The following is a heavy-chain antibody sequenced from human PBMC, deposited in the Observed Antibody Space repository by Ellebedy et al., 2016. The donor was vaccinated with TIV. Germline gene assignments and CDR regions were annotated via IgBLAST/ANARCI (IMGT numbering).Heavy chain of an antibody. J-gene: IGHJ5*02. CDR3: ARYNYGDYESWFDP. D-gene: IGHD4-17*01. Sequence: SETLSLXCTVSGGSISSYYWSWIRQPPGKGLEWIGYIYYSGSTNYNPSLKSRVTISVDTSKNQFSLKLSSVTAADTAVYYCARYNYGDYESWFDPWGQGTLVTVSS. CDR1: GGSISSYY. V-gene: IGHV4-59*08. CDR2: IYYSGST.